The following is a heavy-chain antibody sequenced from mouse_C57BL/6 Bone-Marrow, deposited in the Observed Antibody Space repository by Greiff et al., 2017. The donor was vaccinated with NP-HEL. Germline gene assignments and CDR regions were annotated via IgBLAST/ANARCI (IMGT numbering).Heavy chain of an antibody. V-gene: IGHV1-18*01. J-gene: IGHJ3*01. CDR2: INPNNGGT. D-gene: IGHD2-4*01. Sequence: VQLKESGPELVKPGASVKIPCKASGYTFTDYNMDWVKQSHGKSLEWIGDINPNNGGTIYNQKFKGKATLTVDKSSSTAYMELRSLTSEDTAVYYCARTYYDYDDFAYWGQGTLVTVSA. CDR1: GYTFTDYN. CDR3: ARTYYDYDDFAY.